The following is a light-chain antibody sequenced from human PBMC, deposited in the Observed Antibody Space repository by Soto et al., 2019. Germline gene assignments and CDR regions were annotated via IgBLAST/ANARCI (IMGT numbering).Light chain of an antibody. CDR1: NIGRKS. CDR2: YDI. CDR3: QVWDAATDRVV. Sequence: SYELIQAPSVSVAPGKTATLTCGGNNIGRKSVHWYQQRPGQAPVLVIYYDIDMPSGIPERFSASNSGNTATLTITRVEAGEEADYYCQVWDAATDRVVFGGGTKLTVL. V-gene: IGLV3-21*04. J-gene: IGLJ2*01.